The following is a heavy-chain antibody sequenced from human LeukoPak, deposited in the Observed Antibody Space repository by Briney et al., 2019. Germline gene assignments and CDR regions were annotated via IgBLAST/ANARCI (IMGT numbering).Heavy chain of an antibody. CDR1: GGSISSSSYY. D-gene: IGHD5-18*01. Sequence: SETLSLTCTVSGGSISSSSYYWGWIRQPPGKGLEWIGEINHSGSTNYNPSLKSRVTISVDTSKNQFSLKLSSVTAADTAVYYCARERGYSFPLDYWGQGTLVTVSS. V-gene: IGHV4-39*07. CDR2: INHSGST. J-gene: IGHJ4*02. CDR3: ARERGYSFPLDY.